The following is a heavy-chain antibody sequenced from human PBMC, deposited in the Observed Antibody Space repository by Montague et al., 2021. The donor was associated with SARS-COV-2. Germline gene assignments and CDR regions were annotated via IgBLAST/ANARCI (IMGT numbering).Heavy chain of an antibody. J-gene: IGHJ4*02. Sequence: CAISGDSVCSNSATWHWDRQSPARGLEWLGRTYYRPRWSNDYAVSVRSRIIINPDTSTNQFSLQLSSVTPEDTAVYFCARERWAVGVSFDYWGQGTLVTVSS. V-gene: IGHV6-1*01. CDR2: TYYRPRWSN. CDR3: ARERWAVGVSFDY. D-gene: IGHD1-26*01. CDR1: GDSVCSNSAT.